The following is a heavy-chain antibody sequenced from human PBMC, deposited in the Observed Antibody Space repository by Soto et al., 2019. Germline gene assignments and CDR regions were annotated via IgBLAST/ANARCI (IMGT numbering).Heavy chain of an antibody. CDR2: ISSNGDST. J-gene: IGHJ5*02. V-gene: IGHV3-64D*06. CDR1: GFTFSMFS. CDR3: VHPRSTVQIPPT. Sequence: PGGSLRLSCSASGFTFSMFSMHWVRQAPGKGLEYVSGISSNGDSTYYADYVKGRFTISRDNSKNTLYLQMSSLRAVDTAVYYCVHPRSTVQIPPTWGQGTLVTVSS. D-gene: IGHD4-17*01.